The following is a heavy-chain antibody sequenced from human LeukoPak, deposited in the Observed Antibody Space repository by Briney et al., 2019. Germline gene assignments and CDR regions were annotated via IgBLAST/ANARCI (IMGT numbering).Heavy chain of an antibody. D-gene: IGHD3-22*01. Sequence: ASVKVSSKASGGTFSSYAISWVRQAPGQGLEWMGGIIPIFGTANYAQKFQGRLTITADKSTSTAYMELRSLRSEDTAVYYCARDSSHYNYYHTSGYYGIWGQGTLVTVSS. CDR3: ARDSSHYNYYHTSGYYGI. CDR1: GGTFSSYA. V-gene: IGHV1-69*06. J-gene: IGHJ4*02. CDR2: IIPIFGTA.